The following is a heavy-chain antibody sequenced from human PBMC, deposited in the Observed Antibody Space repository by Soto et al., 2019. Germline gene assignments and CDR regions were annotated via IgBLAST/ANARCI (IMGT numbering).Heavy chain of an antibody. CDR1: GAALNSGNYY. V-gene: IGHV4-31*03. Sequence: SETLSLTCSVSGAALNSGNYYCSWIRQVPGKGLEWIGHIYVTGAVDYNPSLRDRITISQDTSERQFSLNLRLVTAADTAVYYCARLRIATNNYKWFDPWGQGTLVTV. D-gene: IGHD2-21*01. CDR3: ARLRIATNNYKWFDP. CDR2: IYVTGAV. J-gene: IGHJ5*02.